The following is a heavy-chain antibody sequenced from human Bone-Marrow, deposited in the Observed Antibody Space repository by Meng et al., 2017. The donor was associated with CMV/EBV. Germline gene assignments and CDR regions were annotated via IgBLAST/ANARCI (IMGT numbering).Heavy chain of an antibody. CDR1: GYSISSGYY. CDR2: IYHSGST. D-gene: IGHD4-11*01. Sequence: GSLRLSCTVSGYSISSGYYWGWIRQPPGKGLEWIGSIYHSGSTYYNPSLKSRVTISVDTPKNQFSLKLSSVTAADTAVYYCARGNSKLLYYYYGMDVWGQGTTVTVSS. CDR3: ARGNSKLLYYYYGMDV. J-gene: IGHJ6*02. V-gene: IGHV4-38-2*02.